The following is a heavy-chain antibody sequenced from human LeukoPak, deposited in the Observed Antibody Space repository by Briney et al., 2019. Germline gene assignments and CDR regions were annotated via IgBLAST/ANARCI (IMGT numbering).Heavy chain of an antibody. CDR3: ARVYSSSSGKNAFDI. V-gene: IGHV3-7*03. CDR1: TFTFSNYW. J-gene: IGHJ3*02. D-gene: IGHD6-6*01. Sequence: GGSLRLSCAASTFTFSNYWMSWVRQAPGKGLEWVANIKQDGSEKDYVDSVKGRFTISRDNAKNSLFLQVNSLRAEDTAVYYCARVYSSSSGKNAFDIWGQGTMVTVSS. CDR2: IKQDGSEK.